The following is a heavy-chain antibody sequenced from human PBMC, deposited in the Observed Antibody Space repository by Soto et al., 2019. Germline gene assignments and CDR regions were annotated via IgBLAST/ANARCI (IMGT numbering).Heavy chain of an antibody. CDR1: GGSISTTTHY. CDR2: KYYSGTP. CDR3: ARDGGGGAFDV. D-gene: IGHD3-16*01. Sequence: QVQLQQSGPGLVKPSETLSLTCTVSGGSISTTTHYWGWIRQPPGKGLEWIGNKYYSGTPYYNPSLKSRVTISVDTSNNHFSLKLTSVSAADTAVYYCARDGGGGAFDVWGQGTMVIVSS. J-gene: IGHJ3*01. V-gene: IGHV4-39*02.